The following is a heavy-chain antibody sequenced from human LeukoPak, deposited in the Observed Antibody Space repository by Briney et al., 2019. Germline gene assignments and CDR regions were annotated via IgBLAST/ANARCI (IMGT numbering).Heavy chain of an antibody. V-gene: IGHV4-4*02. CDR1: GGSISSSNW. CDR2: IYHSGST. J-gene: IGHJ3*02. D-gene: IGHD3-16*02. Sequence: SETLSLTCAVSGGSISSSNWWSWVRQPPGKGLEWIGEIYHSGSTNYNPSLKSRVTISVDESKNQFSLKLSSVTAADTAVYYCARPRLSAADAFDIWGQGTMVTVSS. CDR3: ARPRLSAADAFDI.